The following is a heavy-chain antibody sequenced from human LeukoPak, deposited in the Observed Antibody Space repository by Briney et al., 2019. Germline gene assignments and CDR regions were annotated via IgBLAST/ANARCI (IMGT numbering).Heavy chain of an antibody. Sequence: ASVKVSCKASVYAFSTYGLTWVRQAPGQGLEWMGWISGYNGNTNYAQKFQGRVTMTTDTSTSTAYMELRSLISDDTAVYYCARGSVAVAGNVDYWGQGTLVTVSS. CDR3: ARGSVAVAGNVDY. CDR2: ISGYNGNT. V-gene: IGHV1-18*01. D-gene: IGHD6-19*01. J-gene: IGHJ4*02. CDR1: VYAFSTYG.